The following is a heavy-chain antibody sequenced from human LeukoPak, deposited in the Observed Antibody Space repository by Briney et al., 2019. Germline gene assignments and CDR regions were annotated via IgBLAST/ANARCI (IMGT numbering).Heavy chain of an antibody. V-gene: IGHV3-30-3*01. CDR2: ISYDGSNR. CDR3: ARGSYYYGSGSYYPPGDY. CDR1: GFTFSSYA. D-gene: IGHD3-10*01. J-gene: IGHJ4*02. Sequence: GGSLRLSCAASGFTFSSYAMHWVRQAPGKGLEWVAVISYDGSNRYYADSVKGRFTISRDNSKNTLYLQMNSLRAEDTAVYYCARGSYYYGSGSYYPPGDYWGQGTLVTVSS.